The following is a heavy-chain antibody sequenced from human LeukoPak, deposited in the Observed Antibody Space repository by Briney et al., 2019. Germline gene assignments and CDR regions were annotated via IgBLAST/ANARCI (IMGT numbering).Heavy chain of an antibody. Sequence: GGSLRLSCAASGFTFSDYYMSWIRQAPGKGLEWVSYISSSGSTIYYADSVKGRFTISRDNAKNSLYLQMNSLRTEDTAVYYCASRFGYSYAKGVDYWGQGTLVTVSS. D-gene: IGHD5-18*01. CDR1: GFTFSDYY. CDR2: ISSSGSTI. J-gene: IGHJ4*02. CDR3: ASRFGYSYAKGVDY. V-gene: IGHV3-11*04.